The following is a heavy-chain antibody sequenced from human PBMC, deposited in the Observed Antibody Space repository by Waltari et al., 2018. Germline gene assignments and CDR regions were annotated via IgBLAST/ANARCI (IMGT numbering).Heavy chain of an antibody. D-gene: IGHD6-6*01. CDR1: GGSISSYY. V-gene: IGHV4-59*01. J-gene: IGHJ6*03. Sequence: QVQLQESGPGLVKPSETLSLTCTVPGGSISSYYWSWIRQPPGKGLEWIGYIYYSGSTNYNPSLKSRVTISVDTSKNQFSLKLSSVTAADTAVYYCARAKYSSSSGGYYYYYYYMDVWGKGTTVTVSS. CDR3: ARAKYSSSSGGYYYYYYYMDV. CDR2: IYYSGST.